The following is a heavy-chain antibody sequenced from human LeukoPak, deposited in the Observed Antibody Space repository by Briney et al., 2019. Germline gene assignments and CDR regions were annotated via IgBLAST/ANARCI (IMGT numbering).Heavy chain of an antibody. CDR2: IYNGGAT. CDR3: AKGSGYSYGYMGY. V-gene: IGHV3-66*01. D-gene: IGHD5-18*01. CDR1: GFIVSNYY. Sequence: PGGSLRLSCAASGFIVSNYYMNWVRQAPGEGLECVSVIYNGGATYYADSVKGRFTISRDNSKNTLYLQVNSLRAEDTAVYYCAKGSGYSYGYMGYWGQGTLVTVSS. J-gene: IGHJ4*02.